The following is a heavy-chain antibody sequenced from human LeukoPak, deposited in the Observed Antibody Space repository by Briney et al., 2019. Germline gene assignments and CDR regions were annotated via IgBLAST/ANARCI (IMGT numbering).Heavy chain of an antibody. CDR2: LRSDGTT. CDR3: ARDGSYKFDY. J-gene: IGHJ4*02. V-gene: IGHV3-74*01. CDR1: GVTFSNSW. Sequence: GGSLRLSCAASGVTFSNSWMHWVRQTPGKGLVWVSCLRSDGTTTYAESVKGRFTISRDSAKNTLYLQMNSLRADDTAVYYCARDGSYKFDYWGQGTLVTVSP. D-gene: IGHD1-26*01.